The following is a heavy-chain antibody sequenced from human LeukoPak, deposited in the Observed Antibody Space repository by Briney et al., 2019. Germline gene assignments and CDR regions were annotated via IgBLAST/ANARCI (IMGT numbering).Heavy chain of an antibody. D-gene: IGHD3-22*01. CDR1: GGTFSSYA. Sequence: GASVKVSCKASGGTFSSYAISWVRQAPGQGLEWMGGIIPIFGTANYAQKFQGRVTITADESTSTAYMELSSLRSEDTAVYYCASQLNYDSSGYYPDWGQGTLVTVSS. V-gene: IGHV1-69*13. J-gene: IGHJ4*02. CDR2: IIPIFGTA. CDR3: ASQLNYDSSGYYPD.